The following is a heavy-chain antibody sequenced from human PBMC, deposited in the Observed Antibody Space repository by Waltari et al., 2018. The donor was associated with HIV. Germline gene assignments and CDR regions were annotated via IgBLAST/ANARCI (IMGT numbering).Heavy chain of an antibody. Sequence: EVQLVESGGGLVKPGGSLRLYCAASGFAFSSYSMNWVRQAPGKGLEWVSSISSSNDYIYYADSLKGRFTISRDIAKKSLYLQMNSLRVEDTAVYYCASSPTYYYDNSGYFFDFWGHGTLVTVSS. V-gene: IGHV3-21*02. CDR2: ISSSNDYI. J-gene: IGHJ4*01. D-gene: IGHD3-22*01. CDR3: ASSPTYYYDNSGYFFDF. CDR1: GFAFSSYS.